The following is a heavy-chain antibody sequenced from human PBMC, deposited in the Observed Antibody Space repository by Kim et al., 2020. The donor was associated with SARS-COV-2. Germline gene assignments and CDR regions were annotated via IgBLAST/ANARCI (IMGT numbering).Heavy chain of an antibody. Sequence: GGSLRLSCAASGFTLSTYAMHWVRQAPGTGLEWVAVISYDAIKKYYADSVKCRFTISRDNSKNTLYLQMNSLRAADTAVYYWARDPDDYVDYGFDYWGQG. CDR1: GFTLSTYA. V-gene: IGHV3-30*04. CDR2: ISYDAIKK. D-gene: IGHD4-17*01. CDR3: ARDPDDYVDYGFDY. J-gene: IGHJ4*02.